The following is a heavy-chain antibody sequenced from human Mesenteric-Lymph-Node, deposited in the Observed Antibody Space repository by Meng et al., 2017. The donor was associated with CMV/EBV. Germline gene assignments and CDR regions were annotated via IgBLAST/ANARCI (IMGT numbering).Heavy chain of an antibody. V-gene: IGHV1-18*01. CDR3: ARGLGYYDILTGYSNNWFDP. J-gene: IGHJ5*02. CDR1: GYTFTSYG. Sequence: ASVKVSCKASGYTFTSYGISWVRQAPGQGLEWMGWISAYNGNTNYAQKLQGRVTMTTDTSTSTAYMELRSLRSDDTAVYYCARGLGYYDILTGYSNNWFDPWGQGTLVTVSS. D-gene: IGHD3-9*01. CDR2: ISAYNGNT.